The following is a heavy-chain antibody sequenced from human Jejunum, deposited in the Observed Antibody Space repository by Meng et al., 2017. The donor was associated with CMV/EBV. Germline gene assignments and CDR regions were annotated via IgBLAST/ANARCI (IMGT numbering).Heavy chain of an antibody. Sequence: QVQLQQWDAGLLKPSVTLSLTGAVYGGSFSGYYWSWIRQPPGKGLEWIGEINHSESTNYTPSLKSRVTISVDTSKNQFFLKLSSVTAADTAVYYCARYPSYSYGEFDYWGQGTLVTVSS. CDR2: INHSEST. D-gene: IGHD5-18*01. CDR1: GGSFSGYY. CDR3: ARYPSYSYGEFDY. J-gene: IGHJ4*02. V-gene: IGHV4-34*01.